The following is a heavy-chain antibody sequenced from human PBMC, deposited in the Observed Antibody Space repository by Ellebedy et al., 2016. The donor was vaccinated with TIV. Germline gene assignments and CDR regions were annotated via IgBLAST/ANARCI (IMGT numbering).Heavy chain of an antibody. Sequence: ASVKVSCKASGYTFSGHGISWVRQAPGQGLEWMGWISAYTGNTNYAQKVQGRVTMTTDTPTSTAYMELSSLRSEDTAVYYCAAVRIQIWFPNWFDPWGQGILVTVSS. CDR2: ISAYTGNT. V-gene: IGHV1-18*04. D-gene: IGHD5-18*01. CDR1: GYTFSGHG. CDR3: AAVRIQIWFPNWFDP. J-gene: IGHJ5*02.